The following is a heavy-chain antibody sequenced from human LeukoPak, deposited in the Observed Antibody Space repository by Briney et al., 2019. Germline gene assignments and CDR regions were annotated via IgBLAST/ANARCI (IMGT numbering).Heavy chain of an antibody. CDR3: AKDGKKYGSTWDLDY. Sequence: PGGSLRLSCAASGFTFSSYAIIWVRQAPGKGLEWVSTISGSGGSTNYADSVKGRFTISRDNSKNTLYLQMNSLRAEDTAVYYCAKDGKKYGSTWDLDYWGQGTLVTVSS. CDR1: GFTFSSYA. D-gene: IGHD6-13*01. CDR2: ISGSGGST. J-gene: IGHJ4*02. V-gene: IGHV3-23*01.